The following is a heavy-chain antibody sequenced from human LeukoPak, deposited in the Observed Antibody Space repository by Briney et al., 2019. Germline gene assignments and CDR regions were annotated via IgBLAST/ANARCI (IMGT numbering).Heavy chain of an antibody. CDR2: ISAYNGNT. Sequence: ASVKVSCKASGYTFTSYGISWVRQAPGQGLEWMGWISAYNGNTNYAQKLQGRVTMTTDTSTSTAYMELRSLRSDDTAVYYCARGGDGDYPHPLDAFDIWGQGTMVTVSS. V-gene: IGHV1-18*01. J-gene: IGHJ3*02. CDR1: GYTFTSYG. D-gene: IGHD4-17*01. CDR3: ARGGDGDYPHPLDAFDI.